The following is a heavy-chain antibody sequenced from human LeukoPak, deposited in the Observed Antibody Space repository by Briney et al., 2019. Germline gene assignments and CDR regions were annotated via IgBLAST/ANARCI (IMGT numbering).Heavy chain of an antibody. V-gene: IGHV4-4*02. Sequence: SETLSLTCAVSGDSVGSSNWWTWVRQPPGKGLEWIGEINLRGSTNYNPSLKSRVTISLDEPKNQFSLKLNSVTAADTAVYYCARAGIGRNPADSWGQGTLVTVSS. J-gene: IGHJ4*02. CDR1: GDSVGSSNW. D-gene: IGHD1-14*01. CDR3: ARAGIGRNPADS. CDR2: INLRGST.